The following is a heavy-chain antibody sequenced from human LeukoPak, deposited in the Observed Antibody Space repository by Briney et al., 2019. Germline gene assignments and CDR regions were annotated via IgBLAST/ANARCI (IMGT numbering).Heavy chain of an antibody. CDR3: ARDESANYVWGSYRHLYYFDY. D-gene: IGHD3-16*02. V-gene: IGHV3-48*03. CDR2: ISSSGSTI. CDR1: GFTFSSYE. Sequence: PGGSLRLSCAASGFTFSSYEMNWVRQAPGKGLEWVSYISSSGSTIYYADSVKGRFTISRDNAKNSLYLQMNSLRAEDTAVYYCARDESANYVWGSYRHLYYFDYWGQGTLVTVSS. J-gene: IGHJ4*02.